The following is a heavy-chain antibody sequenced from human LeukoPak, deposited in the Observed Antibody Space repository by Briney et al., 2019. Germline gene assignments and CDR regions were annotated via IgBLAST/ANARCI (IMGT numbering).Heavy chain of an antibody. CDR2: LYPGDSDT. CDR3: ARLERRYYYDSSGYFDY. V-gene: IGHV5-51*01. D-gene: IGHD3-22*01. CDR1: GYSFTNYW. J-gene: IGHJ4*02. Sequence: GESLKISCKGSGYSFTNYWIGWVRQMPGKGLEWMGILYPGDSDTRYGPSFQGQVTISADKSISTAYLQWSSLKASDTAMYYCARLERRYYYDSSGYFDYWGQGTLVTVSS.